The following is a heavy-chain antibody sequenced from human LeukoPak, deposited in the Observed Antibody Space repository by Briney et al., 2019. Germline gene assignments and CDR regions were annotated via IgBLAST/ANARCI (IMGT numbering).Heavy chain of an antibody. Sequence: GGSLRLSCAASGFTFDNYAMNWVRQVPGKGLEWISLISWNSGTIGYADSVKGRFTISRDNANNFLYLQMNSLRAEDTALYYCARAYKDRSLAGKKEFFQHWGQAPWSPSPQ. V-gene: IGHV3-9*01. J-gene: IGHJ1*01. CDR3: ARAYKDRSLAGKKEFFQH. CDR2: ISWNSGTI. CDR1: GFTFDNYA. D-gene: IGHD6-19*01.